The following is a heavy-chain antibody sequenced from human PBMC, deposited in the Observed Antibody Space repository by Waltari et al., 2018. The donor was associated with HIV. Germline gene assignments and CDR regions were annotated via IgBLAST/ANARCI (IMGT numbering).Heavy chain of an antibody. CDR1: GYTFANYD. D-gene: IGHD3-22*01. J-gene: IGHJ3*02. Sequence: QVQLVQSGAEVKKPGASVKVSCKASGYTFANYDINWVRQATGQGLEWMGGRNPNSGNTGEAQKFQGRVTMTRNTSISTAYMELSSLRSEDTAVYYCARGYSYDRSGEAFDIWGQGTMVTVSS. V-gene: IGHV1-8*01. CDR3: ARGYSYDRSGEAFDI. CDR2: RNPNSGNT.